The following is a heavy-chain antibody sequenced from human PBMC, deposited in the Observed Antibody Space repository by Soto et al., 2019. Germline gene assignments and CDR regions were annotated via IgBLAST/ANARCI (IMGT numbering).Heavy chain of an antibody. CDR1: GGSISSSSYY. CDR3: AREVIVVVPAAKRGGYYYYGMDV. Sequence: PETLSLTCTVSGGSISSSSYYWGWIRQPPGKGLEWTGSIYYSGSTYYNPSLKSRVTISVDTSKNQFSLKLSSVTAADTAVYYCAREVIVVVPAAKRGGYYYYGMDVWGQGTTVTVS. D-gene: IGHD2-2*01. CDR2: IYYSGST. J-gene: IGHJ6*02. V-gene: IGHV4-39*02.